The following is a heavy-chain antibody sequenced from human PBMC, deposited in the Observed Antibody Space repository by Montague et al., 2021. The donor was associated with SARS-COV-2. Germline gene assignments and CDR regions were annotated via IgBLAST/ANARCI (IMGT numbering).Heavy chain of an antibody. Sequence: TLSLTCTVSGCSISSGGYYWSWIRQHPGKGLEWIGDIKQSGSTNYNPSLKSRVTISVDMSRNQFSLKLTSVTAADTAVYFCARGHLSVSMIVVVFTSSCYYCDYWGQGALVTVSS. CDR3: ARGHLSVSMIVVVFTSSCYYCDY. CDR2: IKQSGST. CDR1: GCSISSGGYY. D-gene: IGHD3-22*01. J-gene: IGHJ4*02. V-gene: IGHV4-31*03.